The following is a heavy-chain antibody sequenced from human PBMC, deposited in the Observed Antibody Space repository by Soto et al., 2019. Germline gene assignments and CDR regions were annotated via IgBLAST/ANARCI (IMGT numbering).Heavy chain of an antibody. CDR2: IIPILGIA. V-gene: IGHV1-69*04. CDR1: GGTFSSYA. J-gene: IGHJ4*02. CDR3: ARGLFLGYCSGGSCYYYDY. Sequence: ASVKVSCKASGGTFSSYAISWVRQAPGQGLEWMGRIIPILGIANYAQKFQGRVTITADKSTSTAYMELSSLRSEDTAEYYCARGLFLGYCSGGSCYYYDYWGQGTLVTVSS. D-gene: IGHD2-15*01.